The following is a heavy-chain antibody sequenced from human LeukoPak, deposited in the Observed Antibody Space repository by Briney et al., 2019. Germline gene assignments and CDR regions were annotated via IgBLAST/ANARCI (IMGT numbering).Heavy chain of an antibody. D-gene: IGHD1-1*01. Sequence: PSETLSLTCTVSGSSISSSSYYWGWLRQPPEKGLEWIGEINHSGSTNYNPSLKSRVTISVDTSKNQFSLKLSSVTAADTAVYYCASTNHAGYPTPYYFDYWGQGTLVTVSS. CDR1: GSSISSSSYY. V-gene: IGHV4-39*07. J-gene: IGHJ4*02. CDR3: ASTNHAGYPTPYYFDY. CDR2: INHSGST.